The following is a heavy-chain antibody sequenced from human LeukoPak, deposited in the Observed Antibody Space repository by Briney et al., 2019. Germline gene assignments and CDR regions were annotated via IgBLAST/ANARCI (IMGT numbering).Heavy chain of an antibody. J-gene: IGHJ4*02. Sequence: GGSLRLSCAASGFTFSSYAMSWVRQAPGKGLEWVSAISGSGGSTYYADSVKGRFTISRDNSKNTLYLQMNSLRAEDTAVYYCATDLHFGYCTATSCANYRGQGTLVTVSS. D-gene: IGHD2-2*03. CDR2: ISGSGGST. V-gene: IGHV3-23*01. CDR3: ATDLHFGYCTATSCANY. CDR1: GFTFSSYA.